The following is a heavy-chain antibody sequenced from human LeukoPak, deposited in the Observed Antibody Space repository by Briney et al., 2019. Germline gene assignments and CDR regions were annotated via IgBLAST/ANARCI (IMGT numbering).Heavy chain of an antibody. CDR3: AKAEGYSSGWYDDY. D-gene: IGHD6-19*01. J-gene: IGHJ4*02. Sequence: GGSLRLSCAASGFTFSSYGMHWVRQAPGKGLEWVAFIRYDGSNKYYADSVKGRFTISRDNSKNTLYLQMNSLRAEDTAVYYCAKAEGYSSGWYDDYWGQGTLVTASS. CDR2: IRYDGSNK. V-gene: IGHV3-30*02. CDR1: GFTFSSYG.